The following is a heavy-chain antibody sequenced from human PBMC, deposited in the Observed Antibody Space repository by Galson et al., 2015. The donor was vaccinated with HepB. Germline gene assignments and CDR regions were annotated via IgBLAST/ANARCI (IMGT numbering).Heavy chain of an antibody. D-gene: IGHD2-21*01. Sequence: SLRLSCTASGFTLSSYALHWVRQAPGQGPAWVAVILYDGSNTYYAESVQGRFTISRDNSKNTLYLQMNSLRAEDTAVYYCARDHCGGDCSPPSPEYYFDYWGQGTLVTVSS. CDR3: ARDHCGGDCSPPSPEYYFDY. V-gene: IGHV3-30-3*01. CDR2: ILYDGSNT. J-gene: IGHJ4*02. CDR1: GFTLSSYA.